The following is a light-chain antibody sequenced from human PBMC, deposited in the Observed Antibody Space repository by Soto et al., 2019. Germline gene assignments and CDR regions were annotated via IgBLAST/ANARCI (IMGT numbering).Light chain of an antibody. CDR3: CSYTGSDTYV. CDR2: HVS. Sequence: LAPPRSMSGAPWQSGPISWPWNSRYVGGYKYVSWYQQYPGKAPKLMIYHVSKRPSGVPDRFSGSKSGNTASLTISGLQGEDEADYYCCSYTGSDTYVFGTGTKVTVL. V-gene: IGLV2-11*01. CDR1: SRYVGGYKY. J-gene: IGLJ1*01.